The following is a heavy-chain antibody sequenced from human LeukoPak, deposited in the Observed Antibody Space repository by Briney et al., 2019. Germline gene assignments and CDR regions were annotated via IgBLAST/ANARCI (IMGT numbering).Heavy chain of an antibody. Sequence: GGSLRLSCAASGFTFSSYSMNWVRQAPGKGLEWVSYISSRSRTIYYADSVKGRFTISRDNAKNSLYLQMNSLRAEDTAVYYCARDKVVGATYFDYWGRGTLVTVSS. CDR1: GFTFSSYS. D-gene: IGHD2-15*01. CDR2: ISSRSRTI. J-gene: IGHJ4*02. CDR3: ARDKVVGATYFDY. V-gene: IGHV3-48*04.